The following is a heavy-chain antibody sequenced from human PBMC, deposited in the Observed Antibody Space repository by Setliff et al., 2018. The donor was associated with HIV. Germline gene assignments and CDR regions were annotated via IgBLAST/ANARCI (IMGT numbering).Heavy chain of an antibody. Sequence: AASVKVSCKASGYSLTSYSINWVRQAPGQGLEWMGYINTKNGKPTYAQGFTGRFVFSVDTPVSTAYLQIFSLKAEDTAVYYCTRDHTPPPNYDFWSGQIDLRNIFYYMDVWGTGSPVTVSS. CDR3: TRDHTPPPNYDFWSGQIDLRNIFYYMDV. J-gene: IGHJ6*03. D-gene: IGHD3-3*01. CDR2: INTKNGKP. V-gene: IGHV7-4-1*01. CDR1: GYSLTSYS.